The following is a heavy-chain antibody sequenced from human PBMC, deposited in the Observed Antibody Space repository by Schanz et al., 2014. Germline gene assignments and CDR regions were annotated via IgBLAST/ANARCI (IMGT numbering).Heavy chain of an antibody. CDR2: ISHDGHRD. V-gene: IGHV3-30-3*02. CDR3: AKNRAGGYESFLDS. Sequence: QVQLAESGGGVVQPGRSLRLSCAASGFAFNNYDMHWVRQAPGKGLEWVAQISHDGHRDFYADSVKGRFTVSRDNNWKTLSLQMNSLRSDDTAIYHCAKNRAGGYESFLDSWGQGTLVTVSS. J-gene: IGHJ4*02. D-gene: IGHD5-12*01. CDR1: GFAFNNYD.